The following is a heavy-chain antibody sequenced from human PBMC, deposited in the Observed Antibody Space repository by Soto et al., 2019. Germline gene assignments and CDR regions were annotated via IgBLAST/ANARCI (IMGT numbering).Heavy chain of an antibody. CDR1: GGSVSSGSYY. CDR3: AVVVVIKGWFDP. CDR2: IYYSGST. Sequence: SETLSLTCTVSGGSVSSGSYYWSWIRQPPGKGLEWIGYIYYSGSTNYNPSLKSRVTISVDTSKNQFSLKLSSVTAADTAVYYCAVVVVIKGWFDPWGQGTLVTVSS. V-gene: IGHV4-61*01. D-gene: IGHD3-22*01. J-gene: IGHJ5*02.